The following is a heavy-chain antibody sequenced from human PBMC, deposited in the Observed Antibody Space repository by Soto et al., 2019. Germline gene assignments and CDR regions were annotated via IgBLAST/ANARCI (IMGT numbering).Heavy chain of an antibody. CDR1: GFTFSSYA. V-gene: IGHV3-23*01. Sequence: EVQLLESGGGLVQPGGSLRLSCAASGFTFSSYAMSWVRQAPGKGLEWVSAISGSGGSTYYADSVKGRFTISRDNSKNTLYLQMNSLRAEDTAVYYCAKGGHGSGYDTQLYYFDYWGQGTLVTVSS. D-gene: IGHD5-12*01. J-gene: IGHJ4*02. CDR2: ISGSGGST. CDR3: AKGGHGSGYDTQLYYFDY.